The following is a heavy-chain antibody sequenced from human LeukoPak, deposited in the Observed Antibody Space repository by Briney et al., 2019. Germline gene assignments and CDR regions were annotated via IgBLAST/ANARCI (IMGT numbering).Heavy chain of an antibody. CDR1: GYTLTELS. CDR3: ATRFTIFGVVSFDY. J-gene: IGHJ4*02. D-gene: IGHD3-3*01. CDR2: FDPEDGET. V-gene: IGHV1-24*01. Sequence: ASVKVSCKVSGYTLTELSMHWVRQAPGKGLEWMGGFDPEDGETIYAQKFQGRVTMTEDTSTDTAYMELSSLRSGDTAVYYCATRFTIFGVVSFDYWGQGTLVTVSS.